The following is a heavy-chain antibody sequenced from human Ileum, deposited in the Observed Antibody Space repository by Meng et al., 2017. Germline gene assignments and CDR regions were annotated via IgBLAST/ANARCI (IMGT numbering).Heavy chain of an antibody. CDR3: VRDYYGSASNPRFDY. CDR2: ISYDGGDK. D-gene: IGHD3-10*01. Sequence: GGSLRLSCAASGFTFSRYAMHWVRQAPGKGLEWVAIISYDGGDKYYADSVKGRFTISRDDSKNTLNLQMNSLRTEDTAVYYCVRDYYGSASNPRFDYWGQGTLVTVSS. V-gene: IGHV3-30*01. CDR1: GFTFSRYA. J-gene: IGHJ4*02.